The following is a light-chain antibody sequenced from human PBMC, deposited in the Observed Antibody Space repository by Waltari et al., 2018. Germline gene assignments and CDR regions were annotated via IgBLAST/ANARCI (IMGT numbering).Light chain of an antibody. Sequence: DIVFTQSPATLSLSPGERATTSFRASQSGSSTYFAWYQQKPGQAPRLLIYDASNRATGVPARFSGSGSGTDFTLTISSLEPEDFAVYYCQQRSNWPPRYTFGQGTKLEIK. V-gene: IGKV3-11*01. CDR3: QQRSNWPPRYT. CDR1: QSGSSTY. J-gene: IGKJ2*01. CDR2: DAS.